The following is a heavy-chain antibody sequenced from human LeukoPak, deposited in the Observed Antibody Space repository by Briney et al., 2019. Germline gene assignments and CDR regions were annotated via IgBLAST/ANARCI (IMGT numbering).Heavy chain of an antibody. CDR3: AKDGGHGDYSDY. J-gene: IGHJ4*02. Sequence: GGSLRLSCAASGFIFSTYAMSWVRQAPGKGLEWVSTISGSGGSTYYADSVKGRFTISRDTSKNTLSLQMNSLRAEDTALYYCAKDGGHGDYSDYWGQGTLVTVSS. CDR1: GFIFSTYA. V-gene: IGHV3-23*01. D-gene: IGHD3-16*01. CDR2: ISGSGGST.